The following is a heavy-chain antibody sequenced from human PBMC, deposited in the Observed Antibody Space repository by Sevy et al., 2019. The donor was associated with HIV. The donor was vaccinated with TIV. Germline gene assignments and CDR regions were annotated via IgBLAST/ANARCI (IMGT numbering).Heavy chain of an antibody. CDR1: GYTFTSYG. V-gene: IGHV1-18*01. D-gene: IGHD4-4*01. CDR2: ISAYNGST. CDR3: ARERVDSNYFVY. Sequence: ASVKVSCKASGYTFTSYGISWVRQAPGQGLEWMGWISAYNGSTNYAQKLQGRVTMTTDTSTSTAYMELRSLRSDDTAAYYCARERVDSNYFVYWGQGTLVTSSS. J-gene: IGHJ4*02.